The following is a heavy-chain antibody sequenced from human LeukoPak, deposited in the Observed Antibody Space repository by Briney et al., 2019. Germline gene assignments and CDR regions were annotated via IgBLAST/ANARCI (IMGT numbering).Heavy chain of an antibody. CDR1: GGSLSSSSYY. CDR2: IYYSGST. CDR3: ARGGGLGYDFWSGYYPPDYYYMDV. V-gene: IGHV4-39*07. J-gene: IGHJ6*03. D-gene: IGHD3-3*01. Sequence: SETLSLTCTVSGGSLSSSSYYWGWIRQPPGKGLEWIGSIYYSGSTYYNPSLKSRVTISVDTSKNQFSLKLSSVTAADTAVYYCARGGGLGYDFWSGYYPPDYYYMDVWGKGTTVTVSS.